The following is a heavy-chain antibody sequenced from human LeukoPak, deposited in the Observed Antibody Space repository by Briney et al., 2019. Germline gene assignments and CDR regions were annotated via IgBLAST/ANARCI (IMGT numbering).Heavy chain of an antibody. D-gene: IGHD1-26*01. CDR1: GFAFSRCW. CDR3: ARDLLGWELHYFDY. CDR2: IHQDGSDK. Sequence: GGSLRPSCAASGFAFSRCWMSWVRQAPGKGLEWVANIHQDGSDKYYVDSVKGRVTISRDNAKNSLYLQMNSLRAEDTAVYYCARDLLGWELHYFDYWGQGTLVTVSS. V-gene: IGHV3-7*01. J-gene: IGHJ4*02.